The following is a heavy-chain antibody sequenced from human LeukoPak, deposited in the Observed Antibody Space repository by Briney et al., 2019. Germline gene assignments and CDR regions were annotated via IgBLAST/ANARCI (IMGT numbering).Heavy chain of an antibody. J-gene: IGHJ6*03. CDR3: ARGPSSSTSWYYYYMDV. D-gene: IGHD2-2*01. CDR1: AFTFSTYS. CDR2: ISSSSGNI. V-gene: IGHV3-48*01. Sequence: GGSLRLSCAASAFTFSTYSMTWVRQAPGKGLEWVSYISSSSGNIYYADSVKGRFTISRDNAKNSLYLQMNSLRAEDTAVYYCARGPSSSTSWYYYYMDVWGKGTTVTVSS.